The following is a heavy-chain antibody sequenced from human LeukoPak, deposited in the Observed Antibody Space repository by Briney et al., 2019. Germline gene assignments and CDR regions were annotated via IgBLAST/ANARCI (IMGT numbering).Heavy chain of an antibody. D-gene: IGHD2-15*01. CDR2: ISYDGSDK. CDR3: AKGSGYCTGGSCWRL. V-gene: IGHV3-30*18. J-gene: IGHJ1*01. Sequence: GGSLRLSCAASGFTFGSYWMSWVRQAPGKGLEWVAVISYDGSDKWDADSVKGRFTVSRDNSKNTLSLQMNSLRDEDTAVYYCAKGSGYCTGGSCWRLWGQGTPVTVSS. CDR1: GFTFGSYW.